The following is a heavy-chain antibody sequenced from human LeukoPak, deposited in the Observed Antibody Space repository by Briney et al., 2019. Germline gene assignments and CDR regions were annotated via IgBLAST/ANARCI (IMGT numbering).Heavy chain of an antibody. CDR3: ARAFFGASAGTIFDY. D-gene: IGHD6-13*01. J-gene: IGHJ4*02. CDR2: INHSGST. V-gene: IGHV4-34*01. Sequence: SETLSLTCAVYGGSFSGYYWSWIRQPPGKGLEWIGEINHSGSTNYNPSLKSRVTISVDTSKNQFSLKLSSVTAADTAVYYCARAFFGASAGTIFDYWGQGTLVTVSS. CDR1: GGSFSGYY.